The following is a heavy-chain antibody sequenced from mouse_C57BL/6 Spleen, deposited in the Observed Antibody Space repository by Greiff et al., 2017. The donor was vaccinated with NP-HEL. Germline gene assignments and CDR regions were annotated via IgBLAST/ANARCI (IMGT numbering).Heavy chain of an antibody. J-gene: IGHJ2*01. V-gene: IGHV5-16*01. CDR1: GFTFSDYY. CDR2: INYDGSST. CDR3: ARDGDGSSLWYFDY. Sequence: EVKLVESEGGLVQPGSSMKLSCTASGFTFSDYYMAWVRQVPEKGLEWVANINYDGSSTYYLDSLKSRFIISRDNAKNILYLQMSSLKSEDTATYYCARDGDGSSLWYFDYWGQGTTLTVSS. D-gene: IGHD1-1*01.